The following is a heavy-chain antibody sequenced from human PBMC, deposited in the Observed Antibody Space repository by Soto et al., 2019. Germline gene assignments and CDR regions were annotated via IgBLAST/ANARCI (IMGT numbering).Heavy chain of an antibody. CDR3: AKVTPRPLSYGDYVGFDY. D-gene: IGHD4-17*01. CDR1: GFTFSSYA. CDR2: ISGSGGST. V-gene: IGHV3-23*01. J-gene: IGHJ4*02. Sequence: GGSLRLSCAASGFTFSSYAMSWVRQAPGKGLEWVSAISGSGGSTYYADSVKGRFTISRDNSKNTLYLQMNSLRAEDTAVYYCAKVTPRPLSYGDYVGFDYWDQGTLVTVSS.